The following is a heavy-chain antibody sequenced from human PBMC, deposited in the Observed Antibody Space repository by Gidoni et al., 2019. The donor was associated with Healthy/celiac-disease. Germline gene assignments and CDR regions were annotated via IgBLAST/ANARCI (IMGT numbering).Heavy chain of an antibody. V-gene: IGHV3-23*01. Sequence: EVQLWESGGGLVQPGGSLRLSCAGAGSTFSSDAMRWVRQAPGKGLEWVSAISGSGGSTYYADSVKGRFTISRDNSKNTLYLQMNSLRAEDTAVYYCAKDRVVLKNTAYDSSGYQPIYFDYWGQGTLVTVSS. CDR3: AKDRVVLKNTAYDSSGYQPIYFDY. D-gene: IGHD3-22*01. J-gene: IGHJ4*02. CDR1: GSTFSSDA. CDR2: ISGSGGST.